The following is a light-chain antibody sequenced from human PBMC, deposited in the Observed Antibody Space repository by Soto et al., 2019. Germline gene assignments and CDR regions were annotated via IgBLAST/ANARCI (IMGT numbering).Light chain of an antibody. Sequence: DIQMTQSPSSLSASVGDRATITCRASQGIRNDLGWYHQKPGKAPKLLIYAASTLQSGVPSRFSGSGSGTDFTLTISNLQPDDFATYYCQQYNTFWTFGQGTKVDIK. CDR3: QQYNTFWT. V-gene: IGKV1-17*02. CDR1: QGIRND. CDR2: AAS. J-gene: IGKJ1*01.